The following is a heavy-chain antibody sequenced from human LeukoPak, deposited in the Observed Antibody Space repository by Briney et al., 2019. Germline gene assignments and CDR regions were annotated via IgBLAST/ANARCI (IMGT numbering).Heavy chain of an antibody. V-gene: IGHV3-64D*06. Sequence: GGSLRLSCSASGFTFSSYAMHWVRQAPGKGLEYVSAISSNGGSTYYADSVKGRFTISRDNSKNTLYLQMSSLRAEDTAVYYCVKDKGSGSSCYYYYDMDVWGKGTTVTVSS. CDR3: VKDKGSGSSCYYYYDMDV. CDR1: GFTFSSYA. J-gene: IGHJ6*04. D-gene: IGHD3-10*01. CDR2: ISSNGGST.